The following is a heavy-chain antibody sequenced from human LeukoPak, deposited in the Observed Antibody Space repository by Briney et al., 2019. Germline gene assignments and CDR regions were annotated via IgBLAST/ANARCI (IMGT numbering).Heavy chain of an antibody. Sequence: PSETLSLTCTVSGGSISSYYWSWIRQPPGKGLEWIGSIYYSGSTYYNPSLKSRVTISVDTSKNQFSLKLSSVTAADTAVYYCASESIVVVSADYWGRGTLVTVSS. D-gene: IGHD2-2*01. CDR2: IYYSGST. J-gene: IGHJ4*02. V-gene: IGHV4-39*01. CDR1: GGSISSYY. CDR3: ASESIVVVSADY.